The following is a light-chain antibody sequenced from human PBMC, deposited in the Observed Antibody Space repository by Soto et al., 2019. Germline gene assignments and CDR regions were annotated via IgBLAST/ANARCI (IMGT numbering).Light chain of an antibody. Sequence: EIVMTQSPATVSVSPGERVTLSCRASQSVSSNLAWYQHKPGQAPRLLIFDTSTRATGIPARFSGSGSGTEFTLPISSLQSEDFAVYYCQQYNNWPPYTFGRGTKLEIK. CDR2: DTS. CDR3: QQYNNWPPYT. V-gene: IGKV3-15*01. J-gene: IGKJ2*01. CDR1: QSVSSN.